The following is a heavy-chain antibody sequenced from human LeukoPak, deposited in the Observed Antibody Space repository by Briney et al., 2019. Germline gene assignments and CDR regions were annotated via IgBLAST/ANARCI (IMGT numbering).Heavy chain of an antibody. V-gene: IGHV1-2*02. CDR2: INPNSGGT. Sequence: GASVKVSCKASGYTFTGYYMHWVRQAPGRGLEWMGWINPNSGGTNYAQKFQGRVTMTRDTSISTAYLELSRLRSDDTAVYYCASELLNYYDSSGYRVRNDYWGQGTLVTVSS. CDR1: GYTFTGYY. CDR3: ASELLNYYDSSGYRVRNDY. J-gene: IGHJ4*02. D-gene: IGHD3-22*01.